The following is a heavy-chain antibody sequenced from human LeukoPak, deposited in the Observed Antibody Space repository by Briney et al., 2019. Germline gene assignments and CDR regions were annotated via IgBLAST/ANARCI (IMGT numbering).Heavy chain of an antibody. J-gene: IGHJ4*02. D-gene: IGHD4-11*01. V-gene: IGHV4-30-2*01. CDR3: AREPFHTTPVTGY. CDR2: IYHSGST. Sequence: TLSLTCTVSGGSISSGGYYWSWIRQPPGKGLEWIGYIYHSGSTYYNPSLKSRVTISVDRSKNQFSLKLSSVTAADTAVYYCAREPFHTTPVTGYWGQGTLVTVSS. CDR1: GGSISSGGYY.